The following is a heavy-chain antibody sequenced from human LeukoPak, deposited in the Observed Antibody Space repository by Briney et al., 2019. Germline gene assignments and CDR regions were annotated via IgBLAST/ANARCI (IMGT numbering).Heavy chain of an antibody. CDR2: IYSGGST. Sequence: PGGSLTLSCAASGFTFSDYWMHWVRQAPGKGLEWVSVIYSGGSTYYADSVKGRFTISRDNSKNTLYLQMNSLRAEDTAVYYCAREIPDYYDSSGYYHGAFDIWGQGTMVTVSS. CDR3: AREIPDYYDSSGYYHGAFDI. CDR1: GFTFSDYW. D-gene: IGHD3-22*01. V-gene: IGHV3-53*01. J-gene: IGHJ3*02.